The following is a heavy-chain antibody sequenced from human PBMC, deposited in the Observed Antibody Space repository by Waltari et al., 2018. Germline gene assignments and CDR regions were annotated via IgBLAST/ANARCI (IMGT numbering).Heavy chain of an antibody. V-gene: IGHV1-18*01. CDR2: ISAYNGNT. CDR1: GYTFTSYG. D-gene: IGHD2-2*01. Sequence: QVQLVQSGAEVKKPGASVKVSCKASGYTFTSYGISWVRQAPGQGLEWMGWISAYNGNTNYAQKVQGRFTMTTDTSTSTAYMERRSLRSDDTAVYYCAREGAGVVVPAAMPGFNRFDWFDPWGQGTLVTVSS. CDR3: AREGAGVVVPAAMPGFNRFDWFDP. J-gene: IGHJ5*02.